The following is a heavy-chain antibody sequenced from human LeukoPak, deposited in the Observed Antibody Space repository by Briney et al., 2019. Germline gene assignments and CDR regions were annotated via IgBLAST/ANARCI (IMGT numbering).Heavy chain of an antibody. V-gene: IGHV3-30*04. D-gene: IGHD3-10*01. J-gene: IGHJ5*02. CDR3: ARANMVRGVGSFFDRNWFDP. CDR2: ISYDGNNK. CDR1: GFTFRSYA. Sequence: GGSLRLSCAASGFTFRSYAMNWVRQAPGKGLEWVAIISYDGNNKYYADSVKGRFIISRDNSKNTLYLQVNSLRSDDTAVYYCARANMVRGVGSFFDRNWFDPWGQGTLVTVSS.